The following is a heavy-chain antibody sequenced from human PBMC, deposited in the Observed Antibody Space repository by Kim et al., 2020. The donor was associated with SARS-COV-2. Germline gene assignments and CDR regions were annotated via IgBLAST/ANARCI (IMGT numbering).Heavy chain of an antibody. J-gene: IGHJ4*02. CDR3: ARGPLGGPGTYGY. Sequence: SETLSLTCTVSGDSVSNYYWNWIRQTPEKGLEWIGYISYSGGTNYNPSLKSRVIMSLDTSKNKFSLRLNSLTAADTAVYYCARGPLGGPGTYGYWGQGTLVTVSP. CDR2: ISYSGGT. CDR1: GDSVSNYY. V-gene: IGHV4-59*02. D-gene: IGHD3-10*01.